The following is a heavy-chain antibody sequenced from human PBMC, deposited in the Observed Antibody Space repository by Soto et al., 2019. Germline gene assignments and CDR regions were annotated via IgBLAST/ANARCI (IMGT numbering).Heavy chain of an antibody. J-gene: IGHJ4*02. V-gene: IGHV1-69*01. CDR2: IIPIFGTA. CDR1: GGTFSTYG. Sequence: QVQLVQSGAEVKKPGSSVKVSCKASGGTFSTYGINWVRQAPAHGLEWMGGIIPIFGTANYAQKFQGRATITADASTTTAYMELSSLTSGDTAVYYCARGSYGDYAYWGQGTLVTVSS. D-gene: IGHD4-17*01. CDR3: ARGSYGDYAY.